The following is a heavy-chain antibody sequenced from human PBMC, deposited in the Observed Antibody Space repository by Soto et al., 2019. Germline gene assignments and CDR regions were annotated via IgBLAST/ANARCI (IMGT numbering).Heavy chain of an antibody. J-gene: IGHJ3*02. CDR1: GFSFSSYA. Sequence: GSLRLSCAGSGFSFSSYAISWVRQAPGKGLEWVSGISSSGGRTYYADSAKGRFTISRDDSKNTLSVEMNSLRVDDTAVYYCAKDRADCSTGSCYHDAFDTWGQGTLVTVSS. V-gene: IGHV3-23*01. CDR2: ISSSGGRT. D-gene: IGHD3-10*01. CDR3: AKDRADCSTGSCYHDAFDT.